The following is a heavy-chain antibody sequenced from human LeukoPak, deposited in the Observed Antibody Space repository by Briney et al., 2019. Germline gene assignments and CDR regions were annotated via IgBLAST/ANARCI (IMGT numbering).Heavy chain of an antibody. Sequence: PSETLSLTCAVSGVSISSGGYSWRWLRQPPGKGLEWIAYIYHSGSTYYNPSLKSRVTISVDRSKNQFSLKPSSVTAADTAVYYCARDRDYYDSSGYKSNAFDIWGQGTMVTVSS. D-gene: IGHD3-22*01. CDR2: IYHSGST. V-gene: IGHV4-30-2*01. CDR3: ARDRDYYDSSGYKSNAFDI. CDR1: GVSISSGGYS. J-gene: IGHJ3*02.